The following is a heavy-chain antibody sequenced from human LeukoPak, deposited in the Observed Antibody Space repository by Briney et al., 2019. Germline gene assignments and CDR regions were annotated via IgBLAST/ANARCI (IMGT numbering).Heavy chain of an antibody. Sequence: GGSLRLSCAASGFTFSNYWMHWVRQAPGKGLVWVSRINTDGSRITYADSVKGRFTISRDNTMNTVYLQMNSLRAEDTAVYYCARVLSGSWDWFDPWGQGTLVTVSS. CDR1: GFTFSNYW. J-gene: IGHJ5*02. V-gene: IGHV3-74*01. CDR2: INTDGSRI. CDR3: ARVLSGSWDWFDP. D-gene: IGHD3-22*01.